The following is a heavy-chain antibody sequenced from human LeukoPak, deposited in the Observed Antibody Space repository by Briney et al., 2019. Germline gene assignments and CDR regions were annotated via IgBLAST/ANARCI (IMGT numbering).Heavy chain of an antibody. CDR3: VRAPAGCGGTCSFDY. J-gene: IGHJ4*02. CDR2: IYSSGRT. V-gene: IGHV4-4*07. CDR1: GASMSNSF. Sequence: SETLSLTCTISGASMSNSFWSWIRQPAGKGLEWIGRIYSSGRTNYNPSLKSRVTLSIDTSNNQFSLKLTSVTAADTALYYCVRAPAGCGGTCSFDYWGQGTLVTVSS. D-gene: IGHD2-15*01.